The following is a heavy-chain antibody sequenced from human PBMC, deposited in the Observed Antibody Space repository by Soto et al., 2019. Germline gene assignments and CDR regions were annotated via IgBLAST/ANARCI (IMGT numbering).Heavy chain of an antibody. CDR2: IIPIFGRT. CDR3: ARVAQVGSGWFDP. J-gene: IGHJ5*02. D-gene: IGHD1-26*01. Sequence: GTSVKVSCKASGGTFSSYAVNWMRQAPGQGLEWIGGIIPIFGRTNYAQKFQGRVSITADLSTSTVYMNLSSLKSEDTAAYYCARVAQVGSGWFDPWGQGTLVTVSS. CDR1: GGTFSSYA. V-gene: IGHV1-69*13.